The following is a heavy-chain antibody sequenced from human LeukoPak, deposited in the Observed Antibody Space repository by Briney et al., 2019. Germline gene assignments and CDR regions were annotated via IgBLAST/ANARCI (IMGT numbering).Heavy chain of an antibody. V-gene: IGHV4-59*01. CDR2: IYYSGST. J-gene: IGHJ2*01. Sequence: SETLSLTCTVSNDSIIKYYWSWIRQPPGKGLEWIGYIYYSGSTNCNPSLKSRVTISVDTSKNEFSLKLTSVTAADTAVYFCARGWEPTGHWHFDLGGRGTLVTVSS. D-gene: IGHD1-26*01. CDR3: ARGWEPTGHWHFDL. CDR1: NDSIIKYY.